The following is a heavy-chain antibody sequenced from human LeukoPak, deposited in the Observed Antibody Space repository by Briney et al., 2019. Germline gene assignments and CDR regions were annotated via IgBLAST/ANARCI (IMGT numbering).Heavy chain of an antibody. CDR2: IYHSGST. Sequence: PSETLSLTCAVSGGSISSSNWWSWVRQPPGKGLEWIGEIYHSGSTNYNPSLKSRVTISVDKSENQFSLKLSSVTAADTAVYYCARVKEQLAYYYYYGMDVWGQGTTVTVSS. CDR1: GGSISSSNW. J-gene: IGHJ6*02. V-gene: IGHV4-4*02. CDR3: ARVKEQLAYYYYYGMDV. D-gene: IGHD6-13*01.